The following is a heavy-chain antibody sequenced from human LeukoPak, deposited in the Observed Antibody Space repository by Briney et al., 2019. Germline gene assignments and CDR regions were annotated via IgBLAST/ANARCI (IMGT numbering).Heavy chain of an antibody. V-gene: IGHV3-23*01. CDR3: AELGITMIGGV. Sequence: GGSLRLSCAASGFTFSSYGMSWVRQTPGKGLEWVSGISGSGGSTYYADSVKGRFTISRDNAKNSLYLQMNSLRAEDTAVYYCAELGITMIGGVWGKGTTVTISS. CDR2: ISGSGGST. D-gene: IGHD3-10*02. CDR1: GFTFSSYG. J-gene: IGHJ6*04.